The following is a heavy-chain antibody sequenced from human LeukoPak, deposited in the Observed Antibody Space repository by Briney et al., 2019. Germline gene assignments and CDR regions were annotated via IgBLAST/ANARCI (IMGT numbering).Heavy chain of an antibody. Sequence: ASVKVSCKASGYTFTGHYMHWVRQAPGQGLEWMGWINPNSGGTNYAQKFQGRVTMTRDTSISTAYMELSRLRSDDTAVYYCASRGEMATIDAFDIWGQGTMVTVSS. V-gene: IGHV1-2*02. CDR1: GYTFTGHY. CDR3: ASRGEMATIDAFDI. CDR2: INPNSGGT. J-gene: IGHJ3*02. D-gene: IGHD5-24*01.